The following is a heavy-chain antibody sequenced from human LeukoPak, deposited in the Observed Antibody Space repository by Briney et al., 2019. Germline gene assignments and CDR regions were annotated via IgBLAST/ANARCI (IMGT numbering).Heavy chain of an antibody. J-gene: IGHJ4*02. CDR1: GFTFSSNC. V-gene: IGHV3-7*01. Sequence: GRSLRLSCAASGFTFSSNCMSWVRQAPGKGLEWVANIRQDGSDKYYMDSVKGRFTISRDNAKNSLSLQMNSLRAEDTAVYYCARDRDCGDGGCYPHFDYWGQGVQVTVSS. D-gene: IGHD2-15*01. CDR3: ARDRDCGDGGCYPHFDY. CDR2: IRQDGSDK.